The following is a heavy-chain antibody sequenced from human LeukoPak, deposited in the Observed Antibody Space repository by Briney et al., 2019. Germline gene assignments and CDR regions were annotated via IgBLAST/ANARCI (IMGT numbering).Heavy chain of an antibody. D-gene: IGHD2-2*01. Sequence: ASVKVSCKASGYTFTGYYMRWVRQAPGQGLEWMGWINPNSGGTNYAQKFQGRVTMTRDTSISTAYMELSRLRSDDTAVYYCARGIVPAAMGWFIHYYYYYGMDVWGQGTTVTVSS. CDR3: ARGIVPAAMGWFIHYYYYYGMDV. CDR1: GYTFTGYY. J-gene: IGHJ6*02. V-gene: IGHV1-2*02. CDR2: INPNSGGT.